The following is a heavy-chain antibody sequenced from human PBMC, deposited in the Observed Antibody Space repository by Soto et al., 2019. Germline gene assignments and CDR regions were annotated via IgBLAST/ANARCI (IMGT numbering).Heavy chain of an antibody. CDR1: GFTFSSYS. CDR2: VGGGGDNI. Sequence: QLLESGGGLVQPGGSLRLSCAASGFTFSSYSMNWVRQAPGKGLQWVATVGGGGDNIFYADSVKGRFTISRDDSQNMLFLQMNSLRPDDTAVYFCAKRYYVSGRSPPLINYWGQGTLVTVSS. D-gene: IGHD3-10*01. V-gene: IGHV3-23*01. J-gene: IGHJ4*02. CDR3: AKRYYVSGRSPPLINY.